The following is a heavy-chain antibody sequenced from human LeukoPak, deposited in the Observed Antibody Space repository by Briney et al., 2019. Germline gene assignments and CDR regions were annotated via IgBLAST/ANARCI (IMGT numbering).Heavy chain of an antibody. V-gene: IGHV3-74*01. CDR3: GRDRSNYVSIDF. J-gene: IGHJ4*02. Sequence: GGSLRLSCAASGFTVSSNYMSWVRQAPGKGLVWVSRISTDGRSTSYADSVKGRFTISRDNAKNTLYLQMNSLRAEDTAVYYCGRDRSNYVSIDFWGQGSLVTVSS. D-gene: IGHD4-11*01. CDR1: GFTVSSNY. CDR2: ISTDGRST.